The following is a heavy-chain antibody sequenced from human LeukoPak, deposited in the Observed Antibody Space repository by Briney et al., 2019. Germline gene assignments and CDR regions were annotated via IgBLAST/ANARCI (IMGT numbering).Heavy chain of an antibody. V-gene: IGHV1-69*02. CDR3: ARGHQPPYYGMDV. CDR1: GGTFSSYT. J-gene: IGHJ6*02. CDR2: IIPILGIA. Sequence: ASVKVSCKASGGTFSSYTISWVQQAPGQGLEWMGRIIPILGIANYAQKFQGRVTITADRSTSTAYMELSSLRSEDTAVFYCARGHQPPYYGMDVWGQGTTVTVSS.